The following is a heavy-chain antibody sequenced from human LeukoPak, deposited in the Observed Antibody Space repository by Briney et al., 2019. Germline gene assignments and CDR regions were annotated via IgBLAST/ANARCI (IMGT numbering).Heavy chain of an antibody. CDR2: IYYSGST. CDR3: ARGRSSPEFDY. V-gene: IGHV4-31*03. CDR1: GGSISSGGYY. J-gene: IGHJ4*02. Sequence: PSQTLSLTCTVSGGSISSGGYYWSWIRQHPGKGLEWIGYIYYSGSTYYNPSLRSRVTISVDTSKNQFSLKLSSVTAADTAVYYCARGRSSPEFDYWGQGTLVTVSS. D-gene: IGHD6-13*01.